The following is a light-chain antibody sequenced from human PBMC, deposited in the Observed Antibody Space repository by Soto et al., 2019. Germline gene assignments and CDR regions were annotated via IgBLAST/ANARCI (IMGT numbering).Light chain of an antibody. CDR2: DVS. CDR1: SGDVGVYNY. V-gene: IGLV2-14*01. CDR3: SSYTSSSTPV. J-gene: IGLJ1*01. Sequence: QSVRTQPASVSGAPGQAITISCTGTSGDVGVYNYVSWYQQHPGKAPKLMIYDVSNRPSGVSNRFSGSKSGNTASLTISGLQAEDEADYYCSSYTSSSTPVFGTGTKVTVL.